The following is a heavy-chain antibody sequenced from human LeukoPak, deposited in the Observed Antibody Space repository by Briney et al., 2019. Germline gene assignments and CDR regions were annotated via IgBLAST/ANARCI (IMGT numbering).Heavy chain of an antibody. CDR2: IDTSRST. CDR3: ARVTTGGCYNC. J-gene: IGHJ4*02. D-gene: IGHD3-22*01. V-gene: IGHV4-61*02. CDR1: GGSISSGSYY. Sequence: SQTLSLTCTVSGGSISSGSYYWSWLRQPAGTGLEWIGRIDTSRSTNYNPSLNSRVTISVDTSKNQFSLKLSSVTAADTAVHYCARVTTGGCYNCWGQGTLVTVSS.